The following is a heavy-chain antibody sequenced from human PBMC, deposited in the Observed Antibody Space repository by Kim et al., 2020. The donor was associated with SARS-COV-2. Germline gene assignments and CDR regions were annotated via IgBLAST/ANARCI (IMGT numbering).Heavy chain of an antibody. Sequence: GGSLRLSCSASGFTFSSYAMHWVRQAPGKGLEYVSAISSNGGSTYYADSVKGRFTISRDNSKNTLYLQMSSLRAEDTAVYYCVRGGYCSGGSCYPVDDWFDPWGQGTLVTVSS. CDR3: VRGGYCSGGSCYPVDDWFDP. CDR1: GFTFSSYA. J-gene: IGHJ5*02. V-gene: IGHV3-64D*09. D-gene: IGHD2-15*01. CDR2: ISSNGGST.